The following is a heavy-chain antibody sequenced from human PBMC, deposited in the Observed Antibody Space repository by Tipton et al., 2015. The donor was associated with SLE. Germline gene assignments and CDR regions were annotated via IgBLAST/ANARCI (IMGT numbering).Heavy chain of an antibody. V-gene: IGHV3-30*02. CDR3: AKALGHEVVLSDY. J-gene: IGHJ4*02. Sequence: SLRLSCAASGFTFSTHGMHWVRQAPGKGLEWVAFIRYDGSDKYFADSVKGRFTISRDNSKNTLYLQMNSLRAEDTAVYYCAKALGHEVVLSDYWGQGTLVTVSS. CDR2: IRYDGSDK. CDR1: GFTFSTHG. D-gene: IGHD6-6*01.